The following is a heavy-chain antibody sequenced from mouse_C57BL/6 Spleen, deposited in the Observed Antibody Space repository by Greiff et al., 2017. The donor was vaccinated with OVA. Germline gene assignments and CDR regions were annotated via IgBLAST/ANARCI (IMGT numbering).Heavy chain of an antibody. CDR1: GSTFTPYP. V-gene: IGHV1-47*01. CDR3: ARRELRRGAMDY. D-gene: IGHD2-4*01. Sequence: VQLHRPGADLLKPGASVKMSCRAPGSTFTPYPMEWMKQNHGKSLEWIGNFHPYNDDTKYNEKFKGKATLTVEKSSSTVYLELSRLTSDDSAVYYCARRELRRGAMDYWGQGTSVTVSS. J-gene: IGHJ4*01. CDR2: FHPYNDDT.